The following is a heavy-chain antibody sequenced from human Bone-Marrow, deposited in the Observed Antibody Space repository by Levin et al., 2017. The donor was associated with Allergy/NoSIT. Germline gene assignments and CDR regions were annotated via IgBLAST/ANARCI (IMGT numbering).Heavy chain of an antibody. D-gene: IGHD3-22*01. Sequence: ASVKVSCKASGYTLSGYYMHWVRQAPGQGLEWMGWINPNSGGTNYAQKFQGRVTMTRDTSISTAYMELSRLRSDDTAVYYCARAGGYYYDSSGYPAYYFDYWGQGTLVAVSS. J-gene: IGHJ4*02. CDR3: ARAGGYYYDSSGYPAYYFDY. V-gene: IGHV1-2*02. CDR1: GYTLSGYY. CDR2: INPNSGGT.